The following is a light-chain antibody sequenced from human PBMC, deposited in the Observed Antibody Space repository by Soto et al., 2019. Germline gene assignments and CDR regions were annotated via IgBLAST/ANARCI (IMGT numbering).Light chain of an antibody. CDR1: QSVDIN. V-gene: IGKV3-15*01. Sequence: EIVMTQSPVTLSASPGERVSLSCRASQSVDINLAWYQQKPGQAPRLLIYEASTRASDIPSRCSGSGSGTDFTLTISSLQSEDFAIYFCQQYSKWPPRYTFGQGTKVDIK. CDR2: EAS. J-gene: IGKJ2*01. CDR3: QQYSKWPPRYT.